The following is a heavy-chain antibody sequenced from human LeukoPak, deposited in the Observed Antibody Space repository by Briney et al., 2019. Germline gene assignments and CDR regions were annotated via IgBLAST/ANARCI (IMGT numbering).Heavy chain of an antibody. CDR2: IIPIFGTA. Sequence: SVKVSCKASGGTFSSYAISWVRQAPGQGLEWMGGIIPIFGTANYAQKFQGRVTINADESTSTAYMELSSLRSEDTAVYYCARRATVVKRRGYYFDYWGQETLVTVSS. V-gene: IGHV1-69*13. D-gene: IGHD4-23*01. J-gene: IGHJ4*02. CDR3: ARRATVVKRRGYYFDY. CDR1: GGTFSSYA.